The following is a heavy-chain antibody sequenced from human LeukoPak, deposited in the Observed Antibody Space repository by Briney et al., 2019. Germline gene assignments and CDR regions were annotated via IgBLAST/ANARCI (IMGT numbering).Heavy chain of an antibody. J-gene: IGHJ4*02. CDR1: GGSISSYY. CDR2: IYYSGST. V-gene: IGHV4-59*01. D-gene: IGHD3-10*01. Sequence: PSETLSLTCTVSGGSISSYYWSWIRQPPGKGLEWIGYIYYSGSTNYNPSLKSRVTISVDTSKNQFSLKLSSVTAADTAVYYCARTVRGVIMGDRYFDYWGQGTLVTVSS. CDR3: ARTVRGVIMGDRYFDY.